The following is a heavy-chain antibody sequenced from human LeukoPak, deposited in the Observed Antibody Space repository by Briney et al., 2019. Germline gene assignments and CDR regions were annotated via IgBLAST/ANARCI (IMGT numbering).Heavy chain of an antibody. CDR2: IKQDGSEK. J-gene: IGHJ6*03. CDR3: ARELGRYYMDV. Sequence: GGSLRLSCAASGFTFSSYWMSWVRQAPGKRLDWVANIKQDGSEKYYVDSVKGRFTISRDNAKNSLYLQMNSLRAEDTAVYYCARELGRYYMDVWGKGTTVTVSS. V-gene: IGHV3-7*01. CDR1: GFTFSSYW.